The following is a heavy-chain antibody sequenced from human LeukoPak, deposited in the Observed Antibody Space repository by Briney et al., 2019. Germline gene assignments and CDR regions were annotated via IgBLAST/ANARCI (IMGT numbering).Heavy chain of an antibody. J-gene: IGHJ4*02. CDR1: AGSFSSSSYY. D-gene: IGHD5-12*01. V-gene: IGHV4-39*07. Sequence: SETLSLTCSVSAGSFSSSSYYWVWIRQPPGKGLEWIGSIYYSGSNTGNPYYNPSLKSRVTISVDTSKNQFSLKLSSVTAADTAVYYCARGDKKWLRSSFDYWGQGTLVTVSS. CDR2: IYYSGSNTGNP. CDR3: ARGDKKWLRSSFDY.